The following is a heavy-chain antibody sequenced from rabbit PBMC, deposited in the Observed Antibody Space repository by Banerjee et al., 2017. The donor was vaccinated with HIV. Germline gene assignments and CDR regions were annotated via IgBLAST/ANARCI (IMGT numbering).Heavy chain of an antibody. V-gene: IGHV1S40*01. D-gene: IGHD4-2*01. J-gene: IGHJ4*01. Sequence: QSLEESGGDLVKPGASLTLTCTASGFSFSNNYYMCWVRQAPGKGLEWIACIGAGGSGSAYYATWAKGRFTISKTSSTTVTLQMTSLTAADTATYFCARDAGYAGSNLWGQGTLVTVS. CDR1: GFSFSNNYY. CDR3: ARDAGYAGSNL. CDR2: IGAGGSGSA.